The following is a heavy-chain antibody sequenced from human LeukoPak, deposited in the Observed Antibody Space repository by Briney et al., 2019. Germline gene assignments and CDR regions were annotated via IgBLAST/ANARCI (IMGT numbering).Heavy chain of an antibody. Sequence: SETLSLTCTVSGGSISSSYYWGWIRQPPGKGLEWIGSFYYSGSTYYNPSLKSRVTISVDTSKNQFSLKLSSVTAADTAVYYCARLEYSSSYYFDYWGQGTLVTVSS. J-gene: IGHJ4*02. CDR2: FYYSGST. V-gene: IGHV4-39*01. CDR3: ARLEYSSSYYFDY. CDR1: GGSISSSYY. D-gene: IGHD6-6*01.